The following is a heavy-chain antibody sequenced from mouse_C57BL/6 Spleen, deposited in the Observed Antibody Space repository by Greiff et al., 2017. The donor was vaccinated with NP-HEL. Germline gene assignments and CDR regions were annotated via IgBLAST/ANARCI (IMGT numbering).Heavy chain of an antibody. D-gene: IGHD3-2*02. CDR2: ISSGGSYT. CDR3: ARPTAQATEFAY. J-gene: IGHJ3*01. V-gene: IGHV5-6*01. CDR1: GFTFSSYG. Sequence: EVQLQESGGDLVKPGGSLKLSCAASGFTFSSYGMSWVRQTPDKRLEWVATISSGGSYTYYPDSVKGRFTISRDNAKNTLYLQMSSLKSEDTAMYYCARPTAQATEFAYWGQGTLVTVSA.